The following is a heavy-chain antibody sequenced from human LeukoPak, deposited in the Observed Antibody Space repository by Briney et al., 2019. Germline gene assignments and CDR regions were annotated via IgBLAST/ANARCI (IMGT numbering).Heavy chain of an antibody. V-gene: IGHV3-7*01. CDR3: AIGTIAVAGRYYDY. Sequence: GGSLRLSCAASGFTFSSYWMSWVRQAPGKGLEWVANIKQDGSEKYYVDSVKGRFTISRDNAKNSLYLQMNSLRAEDTAVYYCAIGTIAVAGRYYDYWGQGTLVTVSS. J-gene: IGHJ4*02. CDR2: IKQDGSEK. CDR1: GFTFSSYW. D-gene: IGHD6-19*01.